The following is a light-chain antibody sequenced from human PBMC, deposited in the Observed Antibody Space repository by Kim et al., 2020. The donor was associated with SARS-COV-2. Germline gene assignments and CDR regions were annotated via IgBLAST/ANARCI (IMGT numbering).Light chain of an antibody. CDR3: QQYASLPRK. CDR1: PTVSSDY. Sequence: PVESATRPCRASPTVSSDYVVWYQEEPGQSPRLLSYDTSTRATGIPDRFSGGGSGTNFTLTIGRLEPEDSAIYYCQQYASLPRKFGQGTKVDIK. J-gene: IGKJ1*01. CDR2: DTS. V-gene: IGKV3-20*01.